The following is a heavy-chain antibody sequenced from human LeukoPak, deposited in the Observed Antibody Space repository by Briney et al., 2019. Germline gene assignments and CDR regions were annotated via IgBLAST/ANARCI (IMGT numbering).Heavy chain of an antibody. J-gene: IGHJ4*02. D-gene: IGHD2-2*01. V-gene: IGHV1-69*13. CDR3: ARAVGVVVPAAPFDY. Sequence: SVKVSCKASGGTSSSYAISWVRQAPGQGLEWMGGIIPIFGTANYAQKFQGRVTITADESTSTAYMELSSLRSEDTAVYYCARAVGVVVPAAPFDYWGQGTLVTVSS. CDR2: IIPIFGTA. CDR1: GGTSSSYA.